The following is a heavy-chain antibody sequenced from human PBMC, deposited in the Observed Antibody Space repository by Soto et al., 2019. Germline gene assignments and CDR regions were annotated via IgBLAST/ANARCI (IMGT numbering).Heavy chain of an antibody. CDR2: ISTYKGNT. V-gene: IGHV1-18*01. J-gene: IGHJ4*02. CDR1: GYTFTSYG. Sequence: QVQLVQSGPEVKKPGASVKVSCTTSGYTFTSYGISWVRQAPGQGLEWMGWISTYKGNTNYAQKFQGRVTMTTDTSTRTGYMELRSLRSDDTAVYYCATRAPAFDFWGQGTLVTVSS. CDR3: ATRAPAFDF.